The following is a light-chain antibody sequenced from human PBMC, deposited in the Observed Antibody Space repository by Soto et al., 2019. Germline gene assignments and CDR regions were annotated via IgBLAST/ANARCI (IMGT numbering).Light chain of an antibody. CDR3: PQYDRSPRT. CDR1: QSVNNNY. Sequence: EIVLTQSPDTLSLSPGERATLSCRASQSVNNNYLTWYQQKPGQAPRLLIYDAFNRATGIPDRFSASGSGTDFTLTISSLEPEDFAVSYCPQYDRSPRTFGQGTKVEIK. CDR2: DAF. J-gene: IGKJ1*01. V-gene: IGKV3-20*01.